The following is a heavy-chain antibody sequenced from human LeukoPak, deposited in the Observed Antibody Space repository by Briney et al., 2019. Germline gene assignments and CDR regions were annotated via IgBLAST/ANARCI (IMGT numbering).Heavy chain of an antibody. CDR1: GFSFGAYI. CDR2: ISSNSYYI. Sequence: GGSLRLSCAASGFSFGAYIMNWVRQAPGKGLEWVSSISSNSYYIYYADSVRGRFTISGDNAKNSLFLQMNSLRAEDTAVYYCARWLVGALKPGAFDLWGQGTRVTVSS. J-gene: IGHJ3*01. CDR3: ARWLVGALKPGAFDL. V-gene: IGHV3-21*01. D-gene: IGHD1-26*01.